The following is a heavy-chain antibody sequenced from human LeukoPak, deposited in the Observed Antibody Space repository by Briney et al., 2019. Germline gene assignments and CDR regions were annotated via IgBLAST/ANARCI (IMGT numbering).Heavy chain of an antibody. CDR2: NYWNGDK. D-gene: IGHD1-20*01. Sequence: SRPTLVNPTQTLTLTSSFTGFSLSTSGVSVGWIRQPPGKTLEALTLNYWNGDKRYSPSLKSRLTIAKDTSKNQVVLTMTNMDPVDTATYYCAHGWGYNWNRLVFDYWGQGTLVTVSS. CDR1: GFSLSTSGVS. CDR3: AHGWGYNWNRLVFDY. J-gene: IGHJ4*02. V-gene: IGHV2-5*01.